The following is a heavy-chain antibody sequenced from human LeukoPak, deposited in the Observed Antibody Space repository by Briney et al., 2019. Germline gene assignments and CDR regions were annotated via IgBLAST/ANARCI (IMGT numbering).Heavy chain of an antibody. Sequence: SGGSLRLSCAASGFTVSSNYMSWVRQAPGKGLEWVSVICSGGSTYYADSVKGRFTISRDNSKKSLYLQMNSLRAEDTAVYYCAREPSYSSSWYTTCDHWGQGILVTVSS. D-gene: IGHD6-13*01. J-gene: IGHJ5*02. CDR1: GFTVSSNY. CDR2: ICSGGST. V-gene: IGHV3-53*01. CDR3: AREPSYSSSWYTTCDH.